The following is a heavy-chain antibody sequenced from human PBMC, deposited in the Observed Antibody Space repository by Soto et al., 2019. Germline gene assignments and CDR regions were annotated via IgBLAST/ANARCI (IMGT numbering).Heavy chain of an antibody. CDR1: GYTFTSYD. D-gene: IGHD2-15*01. V-gene: IGHV1-8*01. CDR3: ARGGYCGGGSCYRSHYYGMDV. Sequence: ASVKVSCKASGYTFTSYDINWVRQATGQGLEWMGWMNPNSGNTGYAQKFQGRVTMTRNTSISTAYMELSSLRSEDTAVYYCARGGYCGGGSCYRSHYYGMDVWGQGTTVTVSS. CDR2: MNPNSGNT. J-gene: IGHJ6*02.